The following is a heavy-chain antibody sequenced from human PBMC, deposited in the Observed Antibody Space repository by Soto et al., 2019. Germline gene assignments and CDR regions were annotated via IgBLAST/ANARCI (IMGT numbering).Heavy chain of an antibody. Sequence: GGSLRLSCAASGFTFDDYAMHWVRQAPGKGLEWVSGISWNSGSIGYADSVKGRFTISRDNAKNSLYLQMNSLRAEDTALYYCAKGGTYDSSGYSVAPDAFDIWGQGTMVTVSS. CDR1: GFTFDDYA. CDR3: AKGGTYDSSGYSVAPDAFDI. J-gene: IGHJ3*02. CDR2: ISWNSGSI. D-gene: IGHD3-22*01. V-gene: IGHV3-9*01.